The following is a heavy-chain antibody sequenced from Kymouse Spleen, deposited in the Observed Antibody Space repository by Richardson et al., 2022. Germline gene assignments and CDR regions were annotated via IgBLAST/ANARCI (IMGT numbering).Heavy chain of an antibody. J-gene: IGHJ6*02. CDR3: ARDTGTNYYYYGMDV. CDR2: ISSSSSYI. D-gene: IGHD1-1*01,IGHD1-20*01,IGHD1-7*01. V-gene: IGHV3-21*03. CDR1: GFTFSSYS. Sequence: EVQLVESGGGLVKPGGSLRLSCAASGFTFSSYSMNWVRQAPGKGLEWVSSISSSSSYIYYADSVKGRFTISRDNAKNSLYLQMNSLRAEDTAVYYCARDTGTNYYYYGMDVWGQGTTVTVSS.